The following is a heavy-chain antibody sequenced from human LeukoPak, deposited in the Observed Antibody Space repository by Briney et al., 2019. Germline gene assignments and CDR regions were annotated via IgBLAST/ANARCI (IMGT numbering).Heavy chain of an antibody. D-gene: IGHD3-10*01. CDR2: INHSGST. CDR1: GGSFSGYY. V-gene: IGHV4-34*01. Sequence: SETLSLTCAVYGGSFSGYYWSWIRQPPGKGLEWIGEINHSGSTNYNPSLKSRVTISVDTSKNQFSLKLSSVTAADTAVYYCARGGRGFGEFPWGQGTLVTVSS. CDR3: ARGGRGFGEFP. J-gene: IGHJ5*02.